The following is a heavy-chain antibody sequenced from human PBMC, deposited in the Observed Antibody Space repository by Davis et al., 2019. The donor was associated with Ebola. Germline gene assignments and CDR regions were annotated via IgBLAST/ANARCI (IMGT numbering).Heavy chain of an antibody. V-gene: IGHV3-30-3*01. Sequence: GESLKISCAASGFTFSSYAMHWVRQAPGKGLEWVAVISYDGSNKYYADSVKGRFTISRANSKNTLYLQMNSLRAEDTAVYYCARGPKGSGRSGSYFLAGSWGQGTLVTVSS. J-gene: IGHJ5*02. CDR3: ARGPKGSGRSGSYFLAGS. D-gene: IGHD1-26*01. CDR1: GFTFSSYA. CDR2: ISYDGSNK.